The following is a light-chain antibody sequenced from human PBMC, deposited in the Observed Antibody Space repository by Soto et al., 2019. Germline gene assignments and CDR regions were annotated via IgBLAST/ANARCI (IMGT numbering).Light chain of an antibody. J-gene: IGKJ2*01. CDR2: AAS. V-gene: IGKV1-39*01. CDR3: QQSYSTPPT. Sequence: DIQMPQSPSSLSASVGDRVTITCRASQSISSYLNWYQQKPGKAPKLLIYAASSLQRGVPSRFSGSGSGTDFTLTISSLQPEDFATYYCQQSYSTPPTFGQGTKLEIK. CDR1: QSISSY.